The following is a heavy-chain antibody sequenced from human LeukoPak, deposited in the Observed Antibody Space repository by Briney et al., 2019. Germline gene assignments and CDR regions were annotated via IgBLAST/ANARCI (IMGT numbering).Heavy chain of an antibody. CDR3: ARDRDSSGYYLCPDAFDV. CDR2: LYHSGST. Sequence: SETLSLTCDVSGYSISSDYYCGWSRQPPGKGEEWTGSLYHSGSTYYNPSLKSRVTISVDKSKNQFSLKLSSVTAADTAVYYCARDRDSSGYYLCPDAFDVWGQGTMVTVSS. CDR1: GYSISSDYY. D-gene: IGHD3-22*01. V-gene: IGHV4-38-2*02. J-gene: IGHJ3*01.